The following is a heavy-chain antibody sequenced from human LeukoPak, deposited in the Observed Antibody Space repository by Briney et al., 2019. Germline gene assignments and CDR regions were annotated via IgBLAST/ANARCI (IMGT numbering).Heavy chain of an antibody. J-gene: IGHJ6*03. V-gene: IGHV4-38-2*01. D-gene: IGHD5-24*01. Sequence: KASETLSLTCAVSAYSVSSDYYWGGVRQPPGKGLEWIGSIYHSGTTYYNPSLKSRVTISVDTSKNQFSLKLSSVTAADTAVYYCARLGSRWPWSDYYYYYYMDVWGKGTTVTISS. CDR2: IYHSGTT. CDR1: AYSVSSDYY. CDR3: ARLGSRWPWSDYYYYYYMDV.